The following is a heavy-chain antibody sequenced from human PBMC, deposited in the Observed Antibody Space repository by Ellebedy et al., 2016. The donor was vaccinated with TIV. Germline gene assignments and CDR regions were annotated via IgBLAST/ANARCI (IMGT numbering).Heavy chain of an antibody. CDR2: ISYDGSNK. V-gene: IGHV3-30*03. CDR1: GFTFSSYG. Sequence: GESLKISCAASGFTFSSYGMHWVRQAPGKGLEWVAVISYDGSNKYYADSVKGRFTISRDNAKNTLYLQMDSLRAEDTAVYYCAILDWRIYSDSSPARGYWGQGTLVTVSS. CDR3: AILDWRIYSDSSPARGY. D-gene: IGHD6-6*01. J-gene: IGHJ4*02.